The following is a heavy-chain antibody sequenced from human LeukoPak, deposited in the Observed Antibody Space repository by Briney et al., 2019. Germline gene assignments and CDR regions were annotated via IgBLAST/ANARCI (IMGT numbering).Heavy chain of an antibody. CDR3: ASPRIRNVFDI. V-gene: IGHV1-2*02. CDR1: GYTFTDYY. D-gene: IGHD1-1*01. Sequence: ASVKVSCKASGYTFTDYYMHWVRQAPGQGLEWMAWINPNSGDTHYAQKFHGRVILTWDTSISTAYMELSRLRSDDTAVYYCASPRIRNVFDIWGQGTTVTVSS. CDR2: INPNSGDT. J-gene: IGHJ3*02.